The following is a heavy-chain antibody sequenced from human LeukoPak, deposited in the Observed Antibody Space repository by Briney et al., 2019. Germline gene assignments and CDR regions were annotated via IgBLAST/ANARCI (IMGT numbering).Heavy chain of an antibody. CDR2: INHSGST. J-gene: IGHJ4*02. Sequence: PSETLSLTCAVYGGSFSSYYWNWIRQPPGKGLEWIGEINHSGSTNYNPSLKSRVTISVHTSKNQFSLKLSSMTAADTAVYYCVRVVDITTSAGGYWGQGTLVTVSS. CDR3: VRVVDITTSAGGY. CDR1: GGSFSSYY. D-gene: IGHD3-22*01. V-gene: IGHV4-34*01.